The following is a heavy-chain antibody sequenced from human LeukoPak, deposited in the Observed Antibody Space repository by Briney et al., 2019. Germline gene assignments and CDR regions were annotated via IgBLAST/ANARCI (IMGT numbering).Heavy chain of an antibody. Sequence: GGSLRLSCAASGFAFADYSLHWVRQAPGKGLEWVALMSFDGNFANFADSVKGRFTISRDTARNTLYLHMGSLGVEDSAVYYCARVGETGTVTMELDLWGQGALVTVSS. V-gene: IGHV3-30*04. CDR3: ARVGETGTVTMELDL. CDR2: MSFDGNFA. D-gene: IGHD1-7*01. J-gene: IGHJ1*01. CDR1: GFAFADYS.